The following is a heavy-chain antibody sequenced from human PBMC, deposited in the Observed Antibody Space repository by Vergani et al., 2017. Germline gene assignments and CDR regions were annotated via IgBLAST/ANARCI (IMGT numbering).Heavy chain of an antibody. V-gene: IGHV4-59*01. J-gene: IGHJ3*02. Sequence: QVQLQESGPGLVKPSETPSLTCTVSGGSISSYYWSWIRQPPGKGLEWIGYIYYSGSTNYNSSLKSRVTISVDTSKNQFSLKLSSVTAADTAVYYCAWNXYCGGGCYSDAFDIWGQGTMVTVSS. CDR3: AWNXYCGGGCYSDAFDI. D-gene: IGHD2-21*02. CDR1: GGSISSYY. CDR2: IYYSGST.